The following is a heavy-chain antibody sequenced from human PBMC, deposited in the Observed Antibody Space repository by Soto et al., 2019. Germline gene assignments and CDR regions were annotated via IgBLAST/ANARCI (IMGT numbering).Heavy chain of an antibody. V-gene: IGHV3-23*01. J-gene: IGHJ4*02. CDR3: ARVRVGATPFDY. CDR2: ISGSTGGT. D-gene: IGHD1-26*01. Sequence: EVQLLESGGGLVQPGGSLRLSCAASGFIFSSYAMSWVRQAPGKWLEWVSTISGSTGGTYYADSVKGRFTISRDNSKHTLDLQMISLRAEDTAVYYCARVRVGATPFDYWGQGTLVTVSS. CDR1: GFIFSSYA.